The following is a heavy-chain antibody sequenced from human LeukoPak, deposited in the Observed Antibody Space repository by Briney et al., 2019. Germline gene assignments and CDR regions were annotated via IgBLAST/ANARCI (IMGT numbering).Heavy chain of an antibody. Sequence: SETLSLTCTASGGSISSYYWSWIRQPPGKGLEWIGYIYYSGSTNYNPSLKSRVTISVDTSKNQFSLKLSSVTAADTAVYYCARLDLDAFDIWGQGTMVTVSS. CDR2: IYYSGST. CDR3: ARLDLDAFDI. V-gene: IGHV4-59*08. J-gene: IGHJ3*02. CDR1: GGSISSYY. D-gene: IGHD3/OR15-3a*01.